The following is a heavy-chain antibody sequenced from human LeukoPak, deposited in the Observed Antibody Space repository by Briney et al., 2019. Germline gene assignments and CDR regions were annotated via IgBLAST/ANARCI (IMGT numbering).Heavy chain of an antibody. CDR1: GGSISSGSYY. V-gene: IGHV4-61*02. Sequence: PSQTLSLTCTVSGGSISSGSYYWSWIRQPAGKGLEWIGRIYTSGSTNYNPSLKSRVTMSVDTSKNQFPLKLSSVTAADTAVYYCARCSGGSCLNFDYWGQGTLVTVS. CDR3: ARCSGGSCLNFDY. CDR2: IYTSGST. D-gene: IGHD2-15*01. J-gene: IGHJ4*02.